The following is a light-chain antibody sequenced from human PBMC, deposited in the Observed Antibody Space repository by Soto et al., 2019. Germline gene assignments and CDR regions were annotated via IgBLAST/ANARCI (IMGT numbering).Light chain of an antibody. V-gene: IGLV2-14*01. CDR3: SSYTSSFTLA. J-gene: IGLJ2*01. CDR1: SSDVGGYRY. Sequence: QSALTQPASVSGSPGQSITISCTGTSSDVGGYRYVSWYQQHPGKAPKVMIYDVSNRPSGVSNRFSGSKSGNTASLTISGLQAEDEADYCCSSYTSSFTLALGGGTKLTVL. CDR2: DVS.